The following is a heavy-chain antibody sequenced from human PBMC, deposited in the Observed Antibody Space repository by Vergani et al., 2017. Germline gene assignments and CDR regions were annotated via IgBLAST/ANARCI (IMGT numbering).Heavy chain of an antibody. CDR2: INHSGST. J-gene: IGHJ6*03. CDR1: AGSISSYY. CDR3: ARRKKVTSIAAAYYYMDV. Sequence: QVQLQESGPGLVKPSETLSLTCTVSAGSISSYYWSWIRQPPGKGLEWIGEINHSGSTNYNPSLKSRVTISVDTSKNQFSLKLSSVTAADTAVYYCARRKKVTSIAAAYYYMDVWGKGTTVTVSS. V-gene: IGHV4-59*12. D-gene: IGHD6-13*01.